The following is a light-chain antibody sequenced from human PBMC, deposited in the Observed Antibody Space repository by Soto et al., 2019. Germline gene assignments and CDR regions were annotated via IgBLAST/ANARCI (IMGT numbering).Light chain of an antibody. V-gene: IGKV1-17*01. CDR2: AAS. CDR3: LKHHSYPRM. Sequence: DIQMTQSPSSLSASVGDRVTITCRASQGIGNDLGWYQHKPGKAPKLLIYAASSLQSGVPSRFSGSSSGTQFSLTLRSCEPQYFAHYYRLKHHSYPRMFGQATKVEIK. J-gene: IGKJ1*01. CDR1: QGIGND.